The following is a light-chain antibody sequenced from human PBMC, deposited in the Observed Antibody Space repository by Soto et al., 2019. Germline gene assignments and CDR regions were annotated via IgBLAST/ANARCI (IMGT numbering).Light chain of an antibody. CDR1: QDINKY. Sequence: DIQMTQSPSSLSASVGDRITITCQASQDINKYLNWYQQKLGKAPKLLIYDASNLQRGVPSRFSGSGSGTHFSLSISSLQPEDIATYYCQQSENGPLTFGGGTKVENK. J-gene: IGKJ4*01. V-gene: IGKV1-33*01. CDR2: DAS. CDR3: QQSENGPLT.